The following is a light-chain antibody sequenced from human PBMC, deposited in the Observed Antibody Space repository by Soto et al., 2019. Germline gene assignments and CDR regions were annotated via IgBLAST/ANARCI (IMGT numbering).Light chain of an antibody. Sequence: QSALTQPASVSGSPGQSLTISCTGTSSDVGGYNYVSWYQQHPGKAPKLTISEVSNRPSGVSNRFSGSKSGNTAPLTISGLRAEDAADDYCSSYTSSSTPYVFGAGTQLTVL. V-gene: IGLV2-14*01. CDR3: SSYTSSSTPYV. J-gene: IGLJ1*01. CDR1: SSDVGGYNY. CDR2: EVS.